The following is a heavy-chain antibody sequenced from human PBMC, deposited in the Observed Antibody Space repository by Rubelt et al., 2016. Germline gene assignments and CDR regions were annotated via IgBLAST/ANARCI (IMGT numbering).Heavy chain of an antibody. D-gene: IGHD2-15*01. J-gene: IGHJ5*02. CDR3: ARDLGRCSGGSCYRDGFDP. Sequence: GKGLEWVSSISSSSSYIYYADSVKGRFTISSDNAKNSLYLQMNSLRAEDTAVYYCARDLGRCSGGSCYRDGFDPWGQGTLVTVSS. V-gene: IGHV3-21*01. CDR2: ISSSSSYI.